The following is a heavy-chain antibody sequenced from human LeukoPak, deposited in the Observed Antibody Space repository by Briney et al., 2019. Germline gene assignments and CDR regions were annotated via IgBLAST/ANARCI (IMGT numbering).Heavy chain of an antibody. J-gene: IGHJ1*01. CDR3: ARGPLEGDDYGGNEYFQH. D-gene: IGHD4-23*01. CDR2: IYYSGST. CDR1: GGSISSYY. V-gene: IGHV4-59*01. Sequence: SETLSLTCTVFGGSISSYYWSWIRQPPGKGLEWIGYIYYSGSTNSNPSLKSRVTISVDTSKNQFSLKLSSVTAADTAVYYCARGPLEGDDYGGNEYFQHWGQGTLVTVSS.